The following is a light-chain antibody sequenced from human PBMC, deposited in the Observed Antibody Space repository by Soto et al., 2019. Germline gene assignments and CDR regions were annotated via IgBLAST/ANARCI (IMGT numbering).Light chain of an antibody. V-gene: IGKV3-20*01. CDR1: RSVSSSY. Sequence: IVLTQSPVTLSLSPGERATLSCRASRSVSSSYLAWYQQKPGQAPRLLIYDASIRATGIPDRFSGSGSGADFTLTISRLEPEDFAVYYCQQYGISPQTFGQGTKLEI. CDR2: DAS. J-gene: IGKJ2*01. CDR3: QQYGISPQT.